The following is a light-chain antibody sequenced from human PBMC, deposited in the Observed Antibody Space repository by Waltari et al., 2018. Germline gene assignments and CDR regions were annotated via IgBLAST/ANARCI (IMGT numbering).Light chain of an antibody. V-gene: IGKV1-39*01. CDR3: QQSYTTAYT. J-gene: IGKJ2*01. CDR2: VAS. Sequence: IQMTQSPSSLSASVGDRVTITCRARQSISTSLNWYQQIPGKAPKLLIYVASTLQSWVPSRFSGSGYGTDFSLTISSLQPEDFATYYCQQSYTTAYTFGQGTKLEIK. CDR1: QSISTS.